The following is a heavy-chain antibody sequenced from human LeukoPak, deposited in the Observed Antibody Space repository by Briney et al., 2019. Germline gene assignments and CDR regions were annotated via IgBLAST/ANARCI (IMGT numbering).Heavy chain of an antibody. CDR3: ARNIIAAPDAFDI. D-gene: IGHD6-6*01. V-gene: IGHV3-7*01. CDR2: IKQDGSEK. CDR1: GFTFSSYW. J-gene: IGHJ3*02. Sequence: PGGSLRLSCAASGFTFSSYWMSWVRQAPGKGLEWVANIKQDGSEKYYVDSVKGRFTISRDNAKNSLYLQMNSLRAEDTAVYYCARNIIAAPDAFDIWGQGTMVTVSS.